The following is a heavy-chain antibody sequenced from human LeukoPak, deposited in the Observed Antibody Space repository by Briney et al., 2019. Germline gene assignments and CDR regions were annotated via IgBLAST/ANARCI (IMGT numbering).Heavy chain of an antibody. CDR2: ISSSGSTI. Sequence: GGSLRLSCAASGFTFSDYYMSWIRQAPGKGLEGVSYISSSGSTIYYADSVKGRFTISRDNAKNSLYLQMNSLRAEDTAVYYCARGYSGYDSPSYFDYWGQGTLVTVSS. J-gene: IGHJ4*02. CDR1: GFTFSDYY. V-gene: IGHV3-11*01. D-gene: IGHD5-12*01. CDR3: ARGYSGYDSPSYFDY.